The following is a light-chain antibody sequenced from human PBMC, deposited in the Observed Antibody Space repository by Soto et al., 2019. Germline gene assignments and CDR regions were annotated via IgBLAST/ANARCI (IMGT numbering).Light chain of an antibody. CDR2: GAS. CDR3: QQYMSSVT. J-gene: IGKJ1*01. CDR1: QSVDSTF. V-gene: IGKV3-20*01. Sequence: EIVLTQSPGSLSLSPGERATLSCRASQSVDSTFFAWYQKKPGQAPRLLIYGASKRATGVPDRFSGSGSGTDFTLTISRLEPEDFAVYYCQQYMSSVTFGQGTK.